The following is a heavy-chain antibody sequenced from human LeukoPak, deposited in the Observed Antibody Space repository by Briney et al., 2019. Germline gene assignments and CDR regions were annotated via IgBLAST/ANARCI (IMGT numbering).Heavy chain of an antibody. V-gene: IGHV3-30*04. CDR2: ISYDGSNK. D-gene: IGHD3-10*01. J-gene: IGHJ6*03. CDR1: GFTFSSYA. CDR3: ARGESVFYYYYYMDV. Sequence: PGRSLRLSCAASGFTFSSYAMHWLRQAPGKGLEGVAVISYDGSNKYYADSVKGRFTISRDNSKNTLYLQMNSLRAEDTAVYYCARGESVFYYYYYMDVWGKGTTVTVSS.